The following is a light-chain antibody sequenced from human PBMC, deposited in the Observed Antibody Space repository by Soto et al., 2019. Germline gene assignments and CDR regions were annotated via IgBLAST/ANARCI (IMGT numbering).Light chain of an antibody. CDR3: QQYNNWPLT. CDR1: QSVSSN. Sequence: VVTQSPDTLSVSPGERATLSCRASQSVSSNLAWYQQKPGQAPMLLIYGPSTRATGIPARFSGSGSGTEFTLTISSLQSEDFAVYYCQQYNNWPLTFGGGTRVEIK. CDR2: GPS. J-gene: IGKJ4*01. V-gene: IGKV3-15*01.